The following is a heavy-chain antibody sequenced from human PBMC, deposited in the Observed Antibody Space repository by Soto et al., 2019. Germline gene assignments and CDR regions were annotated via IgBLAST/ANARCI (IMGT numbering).Heavy chain of an antibody. CDR2: IIPIFGTA. J-gene: IGHJ5*02. Sequence: QVQLVQSGAEVKKPGSSVKVSCKASGGTFSSYAISWVRQAPGQGLEWMGGIIPIFGTANYAQKFQGGVTITADESTSTAYMELSSLRSEDTAVYYCARATGYYDSSGYKNWFDPWGQGTLVTVSS. CDR3: ARATGYYDSSGYKNWFDP. V-gene: IGHV1-69*12. CDR1: GGTFSSYA. D-gene: IGHD3-22*01.